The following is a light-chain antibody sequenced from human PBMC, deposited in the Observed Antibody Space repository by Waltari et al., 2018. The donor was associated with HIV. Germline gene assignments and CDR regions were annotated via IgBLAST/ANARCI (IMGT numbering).Light chain of an antibody. V-gene: IGLV2-8*01. Sequence: QSALTQPPSASGSLGQSVTISCSGTSSDAGGYNYVSLYQQHPGKAPKPIIYEVSKRPSGVPNRFSGSKSGNTASLTVSGLQAEDEADYYCSSYAGSDIYVVFGGGTKLTVL. J-gene: IGLJ2*01. CDR2: EVS. CDR3: SSYAGSDIYVV. CDR1: SSDAGGYNY.